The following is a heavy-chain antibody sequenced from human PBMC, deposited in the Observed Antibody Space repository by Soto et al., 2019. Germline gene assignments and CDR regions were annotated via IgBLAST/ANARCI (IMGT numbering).Heavy chain of an antibody. CDR3: AKEVWSGPMDV. CDR1: GFTFSSYG. D-gene: IGHD3-3*01. CDR2: ISYDGSNK. J-gene: IGHJ6*02. Sequence: QVQLVESGGGVVQPGRSLRLSCVASGFTFSSYGMHWVRQAPGKGLEWVAVISYDGSNKNYADSVKGRFTISRDNSKNTQYLQMNSLRAEDTAVYYCAKEVWSGPMDVWGQGTTVTVSS. V-gene: IGHV3-30*18.